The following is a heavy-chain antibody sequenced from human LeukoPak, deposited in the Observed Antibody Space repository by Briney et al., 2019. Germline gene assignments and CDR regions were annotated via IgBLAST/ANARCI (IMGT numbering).Heavy chain of an antibody. CDR1: GGSISSSSYY. CDR2: IYYSGST. D-gene: IGHD5-18*01. CDR3: ARRSRWIQLWSLSFDL. Sequence: SETLSLTCTVSGGSISSSSYYWGWIRQPPGKGLEWIGSIYYSGSTYYNPSLKSRVTISVDTSKNQFSLKLSSVTAADTAVHYCARRSRWIQLWSLSFDLWGRGTLVTVSS. V-gene: IGHV4-39*01. J-gene: IGHJ2*01.